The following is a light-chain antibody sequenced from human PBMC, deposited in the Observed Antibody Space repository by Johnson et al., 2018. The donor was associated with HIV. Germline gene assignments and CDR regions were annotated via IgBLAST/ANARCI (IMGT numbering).Light chain of an antibody. CDR2: DNN. CDR3: GTWDSSLSSYV. V-gene: IGLV1-51*01. CDR1: SSNIGNNY. J-gene: IGLJ1*01. Sequence: SVLTQPPSLSAAPGQTVTISCSGSSSNIGNNYVSWYQQVPGTAPKLLIYDNNKRPSGIPGRFSGSKSGTSATLGITGLQTGDEADYYCGTWDSSLSSYVFGIGTKVTVL.